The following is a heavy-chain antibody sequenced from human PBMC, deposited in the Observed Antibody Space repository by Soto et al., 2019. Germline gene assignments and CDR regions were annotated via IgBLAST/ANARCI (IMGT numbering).Heavy chain of an antibody. V-gene: IGHV1-2*04. CDR3: ATQFHHCGGDCYRGPYFGMDV. D-gene: IGHD2-21*02. CDR2: INPKSGGT. J-gene: IGHJ6*02. Sequence: GASVKVSCKASGYSFTDYHIHWVRQAPGQGLEWLGRINPKSGGTSTAQKFQGWVTMTRDTSISTAYMELSKLISDDTAVYYCATQFHHCGGDCYRGPYFGMDVWGQGTTVTVSS. CDR1: GYSFTDYH.